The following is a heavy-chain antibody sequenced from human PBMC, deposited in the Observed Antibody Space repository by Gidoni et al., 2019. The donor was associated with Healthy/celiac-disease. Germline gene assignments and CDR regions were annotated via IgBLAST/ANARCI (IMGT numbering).Heavy chain of an antibody. CDR3: AKPLLYYYDSSGYYGDAFDI. CDR2: ISGSGGST. Sequence: TSAVPIWVRQAPGKGLEWVSAISGSGGSTYYADSVKGRFTISRDNSKNTLYLQMNSLRAEDTAVYYCAKPLLYYYDSSGYYGDAFDIWGQGTMVTVSS. D-gene: IGHD3-22*01. CDR1: TSAV. V-gene: IGHV3-23*01. J-gene: IGHJ3*02.